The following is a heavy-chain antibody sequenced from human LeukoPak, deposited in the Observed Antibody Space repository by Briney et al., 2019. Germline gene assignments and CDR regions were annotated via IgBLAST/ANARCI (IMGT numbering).Heavy chain of an antibody. J-gene: IGHJ3*02. Sequence: GESLKISCKASGYTFTSQWIAWVRQMPGKGLEWMGIIYLGDSDTRYSPSFQGQVTISADKSINTAYLQWSSLKASDTAMYYCASQRYCSSTSCPGGWAFDIWGQGTMVTVSS. CDR2: IYLGDSDT. D-gene: IGHD2-2*01. CDR1: GYTFTSQW. V-gene: IGHV5-51*01. CDR3: ASQRYCSSTSCPGGWAFDI.